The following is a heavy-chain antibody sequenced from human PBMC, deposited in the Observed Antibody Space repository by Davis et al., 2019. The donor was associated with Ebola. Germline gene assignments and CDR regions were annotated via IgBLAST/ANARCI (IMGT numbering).Heavy chain of an antibody. Sequence: GGSLRLSCTTSGFTFGDYAMSWFRQAPGRGLEWVGFIRSRAHGGATEYAASVKGRFTISRDDSKRVAYLQMNNLRIDDTAVYYCSRDGDFDWYYYFDHWGQGTLVTVSS. J-gene: IGHJ4*02. CDR3: SRDGDFDWYYYFDH. CDR1: GFTFGDYA. CDR2: IRSRAHGGAT. D-gene: IGHD3-9*01. V-gene: IGHV3-49*03.